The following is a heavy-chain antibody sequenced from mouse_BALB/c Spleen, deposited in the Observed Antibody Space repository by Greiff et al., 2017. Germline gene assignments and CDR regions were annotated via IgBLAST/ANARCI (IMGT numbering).Heavy chain of an antibody. Sequence: EVKVVESGGGLVQPGGSRKLSCAASGFTFSSFGMHWVRQAPEKGLEWVACISSGSSTIYYADTVKGRFTISRDNPKNTLFLQMTSLRSEDTAMYYCAREVRDAMDYWGQGTSVTVSS. CDR3: AREVRDAMDY. D-gene: IGHD2-14*01. V-gene: IGHV5-17*02. CDR1: GFTFSSFG. CDR2: ISSGSSTI. J-gene: IGHJ4*01.